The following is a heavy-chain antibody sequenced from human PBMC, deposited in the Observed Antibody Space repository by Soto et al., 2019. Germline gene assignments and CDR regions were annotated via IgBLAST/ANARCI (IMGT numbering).Heavy chain of an antibody. J-gene: IGHJ5*02. V-gene: IGHV4-30-4*01. CDR2: IYYSGST. Sequence: QVQLQESGPGLVKPSQTLSLTCTVSGGSISSGDYYWSWIRQPPGKGLEWIGYIYYSGSTYYNPSLKSRVTISVDTSKNQFSLKLISVTAADTAVYYCASAIIAAAGLGWFDPWGQGTLVTVSS. D-gene: IGHD6-13*01. CDR3: ASAIIAAAGLGWFDP. CDR1: GGSISSGDYY.